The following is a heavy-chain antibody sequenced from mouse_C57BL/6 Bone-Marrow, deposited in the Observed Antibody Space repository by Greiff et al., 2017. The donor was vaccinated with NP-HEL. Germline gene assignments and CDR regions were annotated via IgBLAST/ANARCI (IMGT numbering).Heavy chain of an antibody. CDR1: GYSITSDY. V-gene: IGHV3-8*01. Sequence: VQLKESGPGLAKPSQTLSLTCSVTGYSITSDYWNWIRKFPGNKLEYMGYISYSGSTYYNPSLKSRISITRDTSKKQYYLQLNSVATEDTATNYSARLDGYSYYFDYWGQGTTLTVSS. CDR3: ARLDGYSYYFDY. J-gene: IGHJ2*01. D-gene: IGHD2-3*01. CDR2: ISYSGST.